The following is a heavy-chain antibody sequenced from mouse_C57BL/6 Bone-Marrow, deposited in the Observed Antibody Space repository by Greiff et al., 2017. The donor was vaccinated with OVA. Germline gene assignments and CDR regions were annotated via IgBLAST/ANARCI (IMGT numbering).Heavy chain of an antibody. CDR1: GYTFTDYY. CDR2: IYPGSGNT. D-gene: IGHD3-2*02. J-gene: IGHJ4*01. V-gene: IGHV1-76*01. Sequence: QVQLQQSGAELVRPGASVKLSCKASGYTFTDYYINWVKQRPGQGLEWIARIYPGSGNTYYNEKFKGKATLTAEKSSSTAYMQLSSLTSEDSAVYFGARTAQATLYAMDYWGQGTSVTVSS. CDR3: ARTAQATLYAMDY.